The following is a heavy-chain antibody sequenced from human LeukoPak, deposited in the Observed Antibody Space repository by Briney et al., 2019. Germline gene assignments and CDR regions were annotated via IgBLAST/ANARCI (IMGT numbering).Heavy chain of an antibody. CDR3: ARHYDYDTSGYYGFDY. CDR1: GYSFTNYW. V-gene: IGHV5-51*01. J-gene: IGHJ4*02. D-gene: IGHD3-22*01. Sequence: GESLKISCERSGYSFTNYWIGWVRQIPGKGLELMGIIYPGDSDTRYSPSFQGLVTISADRSISTAYLQWSSLEASDTAMYYCARHYDYDTSGYYGFDYWGQGTLVTVSS. CDR2: IYPGDSDT.